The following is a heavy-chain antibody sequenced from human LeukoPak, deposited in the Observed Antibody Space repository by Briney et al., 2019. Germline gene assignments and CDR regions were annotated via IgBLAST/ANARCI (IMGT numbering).Heavy chain of an antibody. CDR3: ARTLGWDDAFDI. CDR2: ISSRSSYT. CDR1: GFTFSDYQ. V-gene: IGHV3-11*03. D-gene: IGHD3-16*01. Sequence: PGGSLRLSCAASGFTFSDYQMNWVCQAPGKGLEWISYISSRSSYTNYADSVKGRFTVSRDNARNSLYLQMNSPRAEDTAVYYCARTLGWDDAFDIWGQGTMVTVSS. J-gene: IGHJ3*02.